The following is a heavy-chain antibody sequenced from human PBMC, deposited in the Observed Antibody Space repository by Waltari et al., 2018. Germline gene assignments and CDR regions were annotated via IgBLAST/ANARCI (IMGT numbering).Heavy chain of an antibody. V-gene: IGHV1-2*02. D-gene: IGHD2-15*01. CDR2: IDLNSGDT. CDR3: SRDCTGGSCYGLTYGMDV. Sequence: QVQLVQSGAEVKMPGDSVKVSCTASGYTFTAYYIQWVRQAPGQGLEWVGRIDLNSGDTNFAEKFLGRVTMTRETSITTAYLELRRLRSDDTAIYHCSRDCTGGSCYGLTYGMDVWGQGTLVSVSS. J-gene: IGHJ6*02. CDR1: GYTFTAYY.